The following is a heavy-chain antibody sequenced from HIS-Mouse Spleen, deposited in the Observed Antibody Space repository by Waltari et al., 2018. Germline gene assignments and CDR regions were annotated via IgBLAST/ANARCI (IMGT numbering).Heavy chain of an antibody. CDR2: INPNSGGT. Sequence: QVQLVQSEAEVKKPGASVKVSCKASGYPFTGYYSPWVRQAPGQGLEWMGWINPNSGGTNYAQKFKGRVTMTRDTSISTAYMELSRLRSDDTAVYYCVRPNWGILDYWGQGTLVTVSS. D-gene: IGHD7-27*01. CDR1: GYPFTGYY. CDR3: VRPNWGILDY. V-gene: IGHV1-2*02. J-gene: IGHJ4*02.